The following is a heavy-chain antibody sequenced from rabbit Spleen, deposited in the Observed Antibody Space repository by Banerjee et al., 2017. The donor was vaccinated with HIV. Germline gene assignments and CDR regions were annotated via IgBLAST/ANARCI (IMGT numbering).Heavy chain of an antibody. CDR3: VREVAAKFAL. CDR1: GFDFSSYG. J-gene: IGHJ3*01. Sequence: EESGGDLVKPGASLTLTCTASGFDFSSYGVSWVRQAPGKGLEWIGYIDPVFGITYYANWVNGRFTISSHNAQNTLVLQLNSLTAADTATYFCVREVAAKFALWGQGTLVTVS. D-gene: IGHD4-1*01. CDR2: IDPVFGIT. V-gene: IGHV1S47*01.